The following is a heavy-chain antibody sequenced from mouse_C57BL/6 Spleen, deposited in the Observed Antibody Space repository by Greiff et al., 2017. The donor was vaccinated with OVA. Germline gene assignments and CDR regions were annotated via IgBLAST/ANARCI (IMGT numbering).Heavy chain of an antibody. CDR3: ALDGYYEVDY. CDR1: GYTFTSYW. CDR2: IHPNSGST. D-gene: IGHD2-3*01. J-gene: IGHJ2*01. V-gene: IGHV1-64*01. Sequence: QVQLKQPGAELVKPGASVKLSCKASGYTFTSYWMHWVKQRPGQGLEWIGMIHPNSGSTNYNEKFKSKATLTVDKSSSTAYMQLSSLTSEDSAVYYCALDGYYEVDYWGQGTTLTVSS.